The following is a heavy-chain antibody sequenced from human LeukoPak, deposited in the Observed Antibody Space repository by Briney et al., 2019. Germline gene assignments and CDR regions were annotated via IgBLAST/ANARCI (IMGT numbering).Heavy chain of an antibody. CDR3: ATITIFGVVPVD. V-gene: IGHV4-34*01. D-gene: IGHD3-3*01. Sequence: SETLSLTCAVYGRSFSGYYWSWIRQPPGKGLEWIGEINHSGSTNYNPSLKSRVTISVDTSKNQFSLKLSSVTAADTAVYYCATITIFGVVPVDWGQGTLVTVSS. J-gene: IGHJ4*02. CDR2: INHSGST. CDR1: GRSFSGYY.